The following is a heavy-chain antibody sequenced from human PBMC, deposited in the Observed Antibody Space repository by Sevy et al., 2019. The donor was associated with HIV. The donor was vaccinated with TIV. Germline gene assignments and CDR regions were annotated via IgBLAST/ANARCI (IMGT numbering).Heavy chain of an antibody. CDR1: GASISSDDYY. J-gene: IGHJ4*02. D-gene: IGHD4-17*01. CDR3: ARTRAYGGSFYFDF. CDR2: IFYSGST. V-gene: IGHV4-30-4*01. Sequence: SETLSLTCTVSGASISSDDYYWSWIRQPPGKGLEWIGYIFYSGSTDYTPSLKSRVTIVQDTSKNQFSLRLSSVTVADTAVYYCARTRAYGGSFYFDFWGQGTLVTVSS.